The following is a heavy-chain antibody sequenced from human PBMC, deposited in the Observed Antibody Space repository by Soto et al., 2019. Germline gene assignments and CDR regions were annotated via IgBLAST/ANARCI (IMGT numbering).Heavy chain of an antibody. CDR1: GFTFSTHS. CDR2: ISSTGETT. CDR3: ARDVRLPDY. J-gene: IGHJ4*02. V-gene: IGHV3-48*01. Sequence: EVQLVESGGGLVPPGGSLRLSCAASGFTFSTHSMNWVRQAPGKGLEWVSFISSTGETTYYADSVKGRLTISRDNAKNSLFLQMNSLTAEDTAVYYCARDVRLPDYWGQGTLVTVSS. D-gene: IGHD3-10*02.